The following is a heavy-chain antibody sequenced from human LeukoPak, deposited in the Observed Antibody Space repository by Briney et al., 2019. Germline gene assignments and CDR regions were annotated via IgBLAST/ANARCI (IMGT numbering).Heavy chain of an antibody. CDR2: IYYSGST. J-gene: IGHJ6*03. CDR1: GGSISSYY. CDR3: ASSTPRVGSGRSPYYMDV. Sequence: SETLSLTCSVSGGSISSYYWSWSRQPPGKGLEWIAYIYYSGSTNYNPSLKSRVTISLDTSKNQFSLKLSSVTAADTAVYYCASSTPRVGSGRSPYYMDVWGKGTTVTVS. D-gene: IGHD3-10*01. V-gene: IGHV4-59*08.